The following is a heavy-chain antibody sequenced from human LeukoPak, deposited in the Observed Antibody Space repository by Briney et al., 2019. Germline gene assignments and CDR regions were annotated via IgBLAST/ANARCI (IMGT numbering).Heavy chain of an antibody. Sequence: PGRSLRLSCAASGFTFSSYAMHWVRQAPGKGLEWVAVISYDGSNKYYADSVKGRFTISRDNSKNTLYLQMNSLRAEDTAVYYCAKDLAAYYDSSGYLYYYYGMDVWGQGTTVTVSS. D-gene: IGHD3-22*01. CDR2: ISYDGSNK. CDR3: AKDLAAYYDSSGYLYYYYGMDV. J-gene: IGHJ6*02. CDR1: GFTFSSYA. V-gene: IGHV3-30-3*01.